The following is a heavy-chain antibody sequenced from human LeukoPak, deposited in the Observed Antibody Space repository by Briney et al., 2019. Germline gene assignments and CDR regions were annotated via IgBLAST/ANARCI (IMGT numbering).Heavy chain of an antibody. D-gene: IGHD3-22*01. CDR2: INAGNGNT. Sequence: GASVKVSCKASGYTFTIYAMHWVRQAPGQRLEWMGWINAGNGNTKYSQKFQGRVTITRDTSASTAYMELSSLRSEDTAVYYCARGGDVKWLSYHYDYFDYWGQGTLVTVSS. CDR1: GYTFTIYA. V-gene: IGHV1-3*01. CDR3: ARGGDVKWLSYHYDYFDY. J-gene: IGHJ4*02.